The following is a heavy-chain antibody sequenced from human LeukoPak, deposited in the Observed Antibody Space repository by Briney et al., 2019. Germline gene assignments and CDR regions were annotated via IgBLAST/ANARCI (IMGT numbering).Heavy chain of an antibody. J-gene: IGHJ4*02. V-gene: IGHV3-23*01. Sequence: GGSLRLSCTASGFTFSSYTMSWVRQAPGEGLEWLSAINGRGITYYAGSVRGRFTISRDNSENTLYLQMNSLTVDDTAVYFCAKERQTGDYFTSDYWGQGTLVTISS. CDR2: INGRGIT. CDR1: GFTFSSYT. D-gene: IGHD4-17*01. CDR3: AKERQTGDYFTSDY.